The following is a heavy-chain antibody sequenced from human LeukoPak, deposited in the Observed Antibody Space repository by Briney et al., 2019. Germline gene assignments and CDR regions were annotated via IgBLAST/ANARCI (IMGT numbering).Heavy chain of an antibody. CDR3: AKDIQLST. J-gene: IGHJ3*01. D-gene: IGHD5-24*01. Sequence: PGGSLRLSCAASGFTFSVAAMTWVRQAPGKGLEWVSLIGASGESTYYADSVKGRFTISRDNSKNTLSLQMNSLRVEDTAMYFCAKDIQLSTRGPGTMVTVSS. CDR2: IGASGEST. CDR1: GFTFSVAA. V-gene: IGHV3-23*01.